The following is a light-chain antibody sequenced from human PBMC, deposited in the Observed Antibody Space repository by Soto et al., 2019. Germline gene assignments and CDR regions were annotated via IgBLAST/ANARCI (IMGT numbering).Light chain of an antibody. V-gene: IGKV3-20*01. CDR3: PQYRRSPPSWT. J-gene: IGKJ1*01. Sequence: ETVLTQSPGTLSLSPGERATLFCRASQRISNNFLAWYQQIPGQAPSLLIFGASSRATGIPDRFSGSGSGTEFTLTIDRLEPEDFAVYSCPQYRRSPPSWTFGQGTKVEIK. CDR2: GAS. CDR1: QRISNNF.